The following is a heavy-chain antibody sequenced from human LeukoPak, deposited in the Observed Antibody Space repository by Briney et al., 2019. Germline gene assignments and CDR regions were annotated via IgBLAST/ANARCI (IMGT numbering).Heavy chain of an antibody. D-gene: IGHD3-10*01. CDR3: AKDHYGSGSLFDY. CDR1: GFTFRTYG. J-gene: IGHJ4*02. V-gene: IGHV3-30*02. Sequence: GGSLRLSCAASGFTFRTYGMHWVRQAPGKGLEWVAFMRYDGSNEYYADSVKGRFTISRDNSKNTLYLQMNSLRAEDTAVYYCAKDHYGSGSLFDYWGQGTLVTVSS. CDR2: MRYDGSNE.